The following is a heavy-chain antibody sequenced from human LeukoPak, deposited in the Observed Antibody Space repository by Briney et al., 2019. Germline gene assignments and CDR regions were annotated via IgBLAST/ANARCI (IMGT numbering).Heavy chain of an antibody. Sequence: GGSLRLSCAASGFTVSSNYMSWVRRAPGKGLEWVSVIYSGGSTDYADSVKGRFAISRDNSKNMLYLQLNSLRAEDTAVYYCARVVYGSGSYFDYWGQGTLVTVSS. V-gene: IGHV3-53*01. J-gene: IGHJ4*02. CDR3: ARVVYGSGSYFDY. CDR2: IYSGGST. D-gene: IGHD3-10*01. CDR1: GFTVSSNY.